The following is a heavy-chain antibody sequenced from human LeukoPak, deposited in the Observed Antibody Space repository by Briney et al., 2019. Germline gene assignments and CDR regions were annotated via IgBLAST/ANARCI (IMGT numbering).Heavy chain of an antibody. V-gene: IGHV3-7*01. Sequence: GGSLRLSCAASGFTFSSYWMSWVRQAPGKGLEWVANIKQDGSEKYYVDSVKGRFTISRDNAKNSLYLQMNSLRAEDTAVYCCARQTVGAHPDYWGQGTLVTVSS. CDR2: IKQDGSEK. CDR1: GFTFSSYW. D-gene: IGHD1-26*01. CDR3: ARQTVGAHPDY. J-gene: IGHJ4*02.